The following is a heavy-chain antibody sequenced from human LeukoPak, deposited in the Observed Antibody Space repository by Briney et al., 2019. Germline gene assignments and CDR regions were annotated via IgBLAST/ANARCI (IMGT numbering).Heavy chain of an antibody. CDR2: IYHSGST. V-gene: IGHV4-38-2*01. D-gene: IGHD3-3*01. CDR3: ARGGGYYNY. Sequence: SETLSLTCAVSGYSISSGYYWGWIRQPPGKGLEWIRSIYHSGSTYYNPSLKSRVTISVDTSKNQFSLKLSSVTAADTAVYYCARGGGYYNYWGQGTLVTVSS. J-gene: IGHJ4*02. CDR1: GYSISSGYY.